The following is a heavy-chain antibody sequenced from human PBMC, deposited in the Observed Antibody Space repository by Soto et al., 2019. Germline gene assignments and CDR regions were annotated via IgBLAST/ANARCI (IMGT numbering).Heavy chain of an antibody. Sequence: GGSLRLSCAASGPFFSDYYLSWIRQAPGKALECVACISGTGDTKYYADSATGRFTISRDNPKNSLYLQMNSLRPEDAAVYYCAIGGGQIYYKGLDVWGQGTTVTVSS. CDR3: AIGGGQIYYKGLDV. D-gene: IGHD3-10*01. V-gene: IGHV3-11*01. J-gene: IGHJ6*02. CDR2: ISGTGDTK. CDR1: GPFFSDYY.